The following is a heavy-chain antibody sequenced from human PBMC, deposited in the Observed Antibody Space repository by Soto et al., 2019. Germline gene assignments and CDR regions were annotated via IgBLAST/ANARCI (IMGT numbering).Heavy chain of an antibody. CDR1: GFTFSSYA. CDR2: ISYDGSNK. Sequence: GGSLRLSCAASGFTFSSYAMHWVRQAPGKGLEWVAVISYDGSNKYYADSVKDRFTISRDNSKNTLYLQMNSLRAEDTAVYYCARETGYYYYYGMDVWGQGTTVTVSS. V-gene: IGHV3-30-3*01. CDR3: ARETGYYYYYGMDV. J-gene: IGHJ6*02.